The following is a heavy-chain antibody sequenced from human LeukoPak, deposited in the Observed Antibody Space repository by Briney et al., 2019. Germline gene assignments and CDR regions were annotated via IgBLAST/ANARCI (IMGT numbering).Heavy chain of an antibody. V-gene: IGHV3-23*01. D-gene: IGHD2-2*01. Sequence: SLTLSCVASGLTLSNSAMTWVRPAPGKGLEWVSILTGDGTGTFYADSVKGRFSISRDISTNTLYLQMNSLGVDDTALYYCATVGGFCPSSNCYAYFDYWGQGSLVTVSS. CDR3: ATVGGFCPSSNCYAYFDY. CDR1: GLTLSNSA. J-gene: IGHJ4*02. CDR2: LTGDGTGT.